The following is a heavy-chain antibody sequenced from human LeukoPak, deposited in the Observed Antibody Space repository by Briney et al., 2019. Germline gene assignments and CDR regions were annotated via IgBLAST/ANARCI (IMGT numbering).Heavy chain of an antibody. J-gene: IGHJ4*02. CDR2: ISSDGTNT. CDR3: AKDVPAAYFDY. V-gene: IGHV3-74*01. Sequence: TGGSLRLSCAASGFTFSSHWMHWVRQAPGKGLVWVSRISSDGTNTNYADSVKGRFTISRDNSKNTLYLQMNSLRAEDTAVYYCAKDVPAAYFDYWGQGTLVTVSS. CDR1: GFTFSSHW. D-gene: IGHD2-2*01.